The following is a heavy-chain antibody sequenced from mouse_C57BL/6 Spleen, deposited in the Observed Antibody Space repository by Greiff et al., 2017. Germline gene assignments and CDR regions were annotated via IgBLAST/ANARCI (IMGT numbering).Heavy chain of an antibody. V-gene: IGHV5-6*01. CDR2: ISSGGSYT. Sequence: EVQRVESGGDLVKPGGSLKLSCAASGFTFSSYGMSWVRQTPDKRLEWVATISSGGSYTYYPDSVKGRFTISRDNAKNTLYLQMSSLKSEDTAMYYCAITTVVAHWYFDVWGTGTTVTVSS. CDR3: AITTVVAHWYFDV. J-gene: IGHJ1*03. CDR1: GFTFSSYG. D-gene: IGHD1-1*01.